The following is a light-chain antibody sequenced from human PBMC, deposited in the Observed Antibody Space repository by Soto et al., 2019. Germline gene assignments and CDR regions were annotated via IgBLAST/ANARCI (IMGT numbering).Light chain of an antibody. CDR2: SAS. CDR1: QSIGTY. CDR3: QQSSSTPHT. J-gene: IGKJ2*01. Sequence: DIQMTQSPSSLSASVGDRVTISCRASQSIGTYLNWYQFKAGKAPKLLIYSASSLQSGVPSRFRGSGSATDFTLTISSLQPGDFATYYCQQSSSTPHTFGQGTKVEMK. V-gene: IGKV1-39*01.